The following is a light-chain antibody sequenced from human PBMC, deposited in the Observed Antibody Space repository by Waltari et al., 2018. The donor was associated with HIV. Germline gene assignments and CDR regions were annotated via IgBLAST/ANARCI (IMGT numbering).Light chain of an antibody. V-gene: IGLV1-40*01. CDR2: GNS. J-gene: IGLJ2*01. CDR3: QSDDSSLSGSV. Sequence: QSVLTQPPSVSGAPGQRVTISCTGSSSNIGAGYDVHWYQQLPGTAPNLLIYGNSNRPSGFPDLFSGSKSGTSASLAITVLQAEYEADYYCQSDDSSLSGSVFGGGTKLTVL. CDR1: SSNIGAGYD.